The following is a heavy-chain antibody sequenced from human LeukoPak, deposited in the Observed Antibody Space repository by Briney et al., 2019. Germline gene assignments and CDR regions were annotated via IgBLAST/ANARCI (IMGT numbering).Heavy chain of an antibody. J-gene: IGHJ4*02. Sequence: SETLSLTCTVSGGSISSSSYYWGWIRQPPGKGLEWIGSIYYSGSTYYNPSLRSRVTISLDTSNNNFSLKMNSVTAADTAVYYCVRRSAYSDSSGFNLWGQGILVTVSS. CDR2: IYYSGST. V-gene: IGHV4-39*02. D-gene: IGHD6-6*01. CDR1: GGSISSSSYY. CDR3: VRRSAYSDSSGFNL.